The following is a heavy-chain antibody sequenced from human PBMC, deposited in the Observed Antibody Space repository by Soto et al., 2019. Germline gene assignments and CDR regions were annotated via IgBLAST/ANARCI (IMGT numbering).Heavy chain of an antibody. D-gene: IGHD2-15*01. J-gene: IGHJ4*02. CDR3: AREDSGAFFDF. CDR1: GGSIISGGYS. V-gene: IGHV4-30-2*01. Sequence: SETLSLTCAVSGGSIISGGYSWSWIRQPPGKGLEWIGYIYSGTTHYNPSLESRVTIAMDRSKNQVFLSLKSVTAAATAVYYCAREDSGAFFDFWGQGTLVTVSS. CDR2: IYSGTT.